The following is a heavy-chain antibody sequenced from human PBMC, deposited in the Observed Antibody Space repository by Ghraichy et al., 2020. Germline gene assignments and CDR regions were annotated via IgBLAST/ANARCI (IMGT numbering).Heavy chain of an antibody. CDR3: ARGRLLWFGEPFWYFDL. Sequence: SETLSLTCAVYGGSFSGYYWSWIRQPPGKGLEWIGEINHSGSTNYNPSLKSRVTISVDTSKNQFSLKLSSVTAADTAVYYCARGRLLWFGEPFWYFDLWGRGTLVTVSS. CDR2: INHSGST. D-gene: IGHD3-10*01. CDR1: GGSFSGYY. V-gene: IGHV4-34*01. J-gene: IGHJ2*01.